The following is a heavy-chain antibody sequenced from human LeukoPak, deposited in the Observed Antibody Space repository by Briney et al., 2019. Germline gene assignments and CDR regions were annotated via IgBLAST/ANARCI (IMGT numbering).Heavy chain of an antibody. D-gene: IGHD3-3*01. Sequence: SETLSLTCTVSGGSISSYYWSWIRQPPGKGLEWIGYIYYSGSTNYNPSLKSRVTISVDTSKNQFSLKLSSVTAADTAVYYCASCDFWSGYSDYWGQGTLVTVSS. CDR3: ASCDFWSGYSDY. CDR1: GGSISSYY. J-gene: IGHJ4*02. V-gene: IGHV4-59*01. CDR2: IYYSGST.